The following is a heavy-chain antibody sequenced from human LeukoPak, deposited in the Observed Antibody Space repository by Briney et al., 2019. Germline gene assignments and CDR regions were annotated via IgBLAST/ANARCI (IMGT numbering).Heavy chain of an antibody. V-gene: IGHV1-18*01. J-gene: IGHJ4*02. D-gene: IGHD3-22*01. CDR3: ARDKSSGYYYPGYFDY. CDR2: ISAYNGNT. Sequence: ASVKVSCKASGYTFISYGISWMRQAPGQGLEWMGWISAYNGNTNNAQKFQGRVTVTTDTSTSTAYMELRSLRSDDTAVYYCARDKSSGYYYPGYFDYWGQGTLVTVSS. CDR1: GYTFISYG.